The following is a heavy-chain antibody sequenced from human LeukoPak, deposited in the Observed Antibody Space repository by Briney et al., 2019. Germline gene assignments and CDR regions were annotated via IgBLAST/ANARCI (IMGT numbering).Heavy chain of an antibody. D-gene: IGHD3-10*01. CDR1: GSSFTSYG. CDR3: ARVWFGKKLIDY. V-gene: IGHV1-18*01. J-gene: IGHJ4*02. Sequence: GASVKVSCKASGSSFTSYGISWVGQAIGQGLVWLGWISAYSGNTTYAQKLQGTATTTTDTSTSTAYMELRSLTSYDTAVSYRARVWFGKKLIDYWGQGTLVTVSS. CDR2: ISAYSGNT.